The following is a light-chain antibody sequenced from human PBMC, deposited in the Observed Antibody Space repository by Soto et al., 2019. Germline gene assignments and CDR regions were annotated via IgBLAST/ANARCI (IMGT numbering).Light chain of an antibody. CDR1: QTISTTY. J-gene: IGKJ1*01. Sequence: EIVLTQSPGTLSLSPGERATLSCRVSQTISTTYLAWYQQKPGQPPRLLIYDASSRATGIPDRFSGSGSGADFTLTISRLEPEDFALYYCQQYATSPTFGQGTKVEI. CDR2: DAS. CDR3: QQYATSPT. V-gene: IGKV3-20*01.